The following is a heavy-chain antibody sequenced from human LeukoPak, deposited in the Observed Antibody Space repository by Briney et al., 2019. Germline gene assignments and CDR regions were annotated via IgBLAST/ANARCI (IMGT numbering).Heavy chain of an antibody. CDR3: AKRETSGSKYFDN. J-gene: IGHJ4*02. V-gene: IGHV3-23*01. CDR2: ISAGGGST. Sequence: GGSLRLSCAASGFTFSSFAMSWVRQAPGKGLEWVSVISAGGGSTYYADSVRGRFTISRDNSKSTLYLQMSSLRAEDTAIYYCAKRETSGSKYFDNWGQGTLVTVSS. D-gene: IGHD6-19*01. CDR1: GFTFSSFA.